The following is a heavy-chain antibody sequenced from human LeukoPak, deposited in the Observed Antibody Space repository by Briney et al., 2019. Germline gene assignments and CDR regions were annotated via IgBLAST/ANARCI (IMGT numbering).Heavy chain of an antibody. CDR3: AKVRSRVGNFDY. D-gene: IGHD4-23*01. CDR2: ISGSGDNT. CDR1: GLTFSSYG. J-gene: IGHJ4*02. V-gene: IGHV3-23*01. Sequence: GGSLRLSCAASGLTFSSYGLSWVRQAPGKGLEWVSSISGSGDNTHYADSVKGRFTISRDNSKDTLYLQVNGLRAEDTAVYYCAKVRSRVGNFDYWGQGTLVTVSS.